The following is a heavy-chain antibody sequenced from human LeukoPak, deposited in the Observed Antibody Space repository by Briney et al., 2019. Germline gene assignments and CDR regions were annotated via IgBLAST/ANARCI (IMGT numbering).Heavy chain of an antibody. Sequence: GGSLRLSCAASGFSFSTYWMHWVRQAPGKGLVWVSRINGDGSSTTYADSVKGRFTISRDNAKNTLYLQMNSLGAEDTAVYYCAKVVGIRGYFDYWGQGTLVTVSS. J-gene: IGHJ4*02. CDR2: INGDGSST. D-gene: IGHD6-13*01. CDR3: AKVVGIRGYFDY. CDR1: GFSFSTYW. V-gene: IGHV3-74*01.